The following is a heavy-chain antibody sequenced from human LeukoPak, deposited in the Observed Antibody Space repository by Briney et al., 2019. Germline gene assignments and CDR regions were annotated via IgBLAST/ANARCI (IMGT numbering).Heavy chain of an antibody. CDR1: GFTFSSYG. CDR2: ISYDGSNK. D-gene: IGHD6-13*01. CDR3: AKDLEQLVGLDY. J-gene: IGHJ4*02. Sequence: GGSLRLSCAASGFTFSSYGMHWVRQAPGKGLEWVAVISYDGSNKYYADSVKGRFTISRDNSKNTLYLQMNSLRAEDTAVYYCAKDLEQLVGLDYWGQGTLVTVSS. V-gene: IGHV3-30*18.